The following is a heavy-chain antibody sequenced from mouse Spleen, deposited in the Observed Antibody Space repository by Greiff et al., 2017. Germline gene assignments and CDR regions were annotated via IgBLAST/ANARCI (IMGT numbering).Heavy chain of an antibody. CDR3: ARGDYGSSYLDY. CDR1: GYAFSSSW. V-gene: IGHV1-82*01. J-gene: IGHJ2*01. Sequence: VHLVESGPELVKPGASVKISCKASGYAFSSSWMNWVKQRPGKGLEWIGRIYPGDGDTNYNGKFKGKATLTADKSSSTAYMQLSSLTSEDSAVYFCARGDYGSSYLDYWGQGTTLTVSS. D-gene: IGHD1-1*01. CDR2: IYPGDGDT.